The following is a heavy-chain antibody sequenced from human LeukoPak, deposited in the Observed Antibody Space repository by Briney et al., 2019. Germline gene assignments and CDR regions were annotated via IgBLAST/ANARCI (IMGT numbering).Heavy chain of an antibody. J-gene: IGHJ4*02. CDR1: GFTFSSYA. V-gene: IGHV3-23*01. D-gene: IGHD3-3*01. Sequence: GGSLRLSCAASGFTFSSYAMSWVRQAPGKGLEWVSAISGSGGSTYYADSVKGRFTISRDNSKNTLYLQMNSLRAEDTAVHYCAKGYDFWSGYYEWTDWGQGTLVTVSS. CDR2: ISGSGGST. CDR3: AKGYDFWSGYYEWTD.